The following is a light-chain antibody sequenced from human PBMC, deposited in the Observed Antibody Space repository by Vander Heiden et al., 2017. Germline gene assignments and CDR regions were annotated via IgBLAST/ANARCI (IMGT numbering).Light chain of an antibody. CDR1: PDIGND. Sequence: AFPLPQSPSSLSASVGDRVTITCRASPDIGNDLSWYQQKPGKAPKVLISVVSSLQGGVPSRFSGSGFGTDFTLTITSLQPEDFATYYCLQDHVFPWTFGQGTKVEVK. CDR3: LQDHVFPWT. V-gene: IGKV1-6*01. CDR2: VVS. J-gene: IGKJ1*01.